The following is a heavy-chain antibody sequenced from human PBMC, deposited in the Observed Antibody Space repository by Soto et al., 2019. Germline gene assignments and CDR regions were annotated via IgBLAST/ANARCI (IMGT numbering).Heavy chain of an antibody. CDR2: VYHTGTT. V-gene: IGHV4-59*01. Sequence: LSLTCDVSGASITTYYWSWIRQAPGKGLEWIGNVYHTGTTDYNSSLKSRVTISVDTSKNQFSLNMNSVTAADTAVYYCARRLFGSGWTLDSWGQGALVTVSS. J-gene: IGHJ4*02. D-gene: IGHD6-19*01. CDR1: GASITTYY. CDR3: ARRLFGSGWTLDS.